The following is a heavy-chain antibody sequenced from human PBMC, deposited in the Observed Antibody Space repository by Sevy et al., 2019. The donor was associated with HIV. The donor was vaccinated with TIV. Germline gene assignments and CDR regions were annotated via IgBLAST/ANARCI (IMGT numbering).Heavy chain of an antibody. J-gene: IGHJ4*02. CDR2: IWYEGINK. D-gene: IGHD6-6*01. CDR1: GFAFSTYG. V-gene: IGHV3-33*06. CDR3: AKERRSSAFDY. Sequence: GGSLRLSCTGSGFAFSTYGMHWVRQAPGKGLEWVAIIWYEGINKDYAEPVKGRFTISRDNSKNTLYLQMNSLRVDDTAEYYCAKERRSSAFDYWGQGTLVTVSS.